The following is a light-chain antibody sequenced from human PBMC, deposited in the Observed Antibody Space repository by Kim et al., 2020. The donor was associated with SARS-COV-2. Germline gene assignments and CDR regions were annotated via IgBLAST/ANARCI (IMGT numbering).Light chain of an antibody. V-gene: IGLV1-44*01. CDR1: SSNIGSYT. Sequence: QSVLTQPPSASGTPGQRVSISCSGSSSNIGSYTVNWNQLLPGTAPKLLIYSNNQRPSGVPDRFSGSNSGTSASLAISGLQSEDEADYYCATWDDSLNRLYVFGTGTKVTVL. CDR3: ATWDDSLNRLYV. J-gene: IGLJ1*01. CDR2: SNN.